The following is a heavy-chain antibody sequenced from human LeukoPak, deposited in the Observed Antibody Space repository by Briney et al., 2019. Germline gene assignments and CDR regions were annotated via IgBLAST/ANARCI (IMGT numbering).Heavy chain of an antibody. Sequence: GSLRLSCAASGFTFSGYDMSWVRQAPGEGLEWVSVIYSGGSTYYADSVKGRFTISRDNSKNTLYLQMNSLRAEDTAVYYCARGGPGIAAAGPVMGWGFDYWGQGTLVTVSS. CDR3: ARGGPGIAAAGPVMGWGFDY. CDR2: IYSGGST. V-gene: IGHV3-53*01. CDR1: GFTFSGYD. J-gene: IGHJ4*02. D-gene: IGHD6-13*01.